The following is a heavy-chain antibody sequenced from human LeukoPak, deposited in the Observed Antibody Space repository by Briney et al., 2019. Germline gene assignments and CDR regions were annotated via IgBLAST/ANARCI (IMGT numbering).Heavy chain of an antibody. J-gene: IGHJ4*02. CDR2: ITNGGATK. V-gene: IGHV3-48*03. CDR1: GFSFSNYE. Sequence: GGSLRLSCSASGFSFSNYEMNWVRQAPGKGPEWVAYITNGGATKYYADSVKGRFTISRDDATNSPYLQMNSLRVDDTAVYYCARDKDRRLVGYFDYWGQGTLVTVS. D-gene: IGHD3-9*01. CDR3: ARDKDRRLVGYFDY.